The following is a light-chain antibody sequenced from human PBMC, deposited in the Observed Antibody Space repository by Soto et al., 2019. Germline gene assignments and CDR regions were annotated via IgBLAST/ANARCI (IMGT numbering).Light chain of an antibody. CDR1: QSFRGL. J-gene: IGKJ5*01. CDR2: DAY. Sequence: EMVMTQSPATLSVSPGGRATLSCRASQSFRGLLAWYQQKPGQAPRLLIYDAYNRATGIPPRFSGSGSGTDFTLTISSLEPEDSAVYYCQQRHMWPITFGQGTRLEIK. V-gene: IGKV3-11*01. CDR3: QQRHMWPIT.